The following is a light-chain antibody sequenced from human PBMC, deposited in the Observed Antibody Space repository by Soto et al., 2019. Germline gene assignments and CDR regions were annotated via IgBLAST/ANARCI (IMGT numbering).Light chain of an antibody. Sequence: AIRMTQSPSSCSASTGDRVTITCRASQGISSYLAWYQQKPGKAPKLLIYAASTLQSGVPSRFSGSGSGTDFTLTISCLQSVDFATYYCQQYYSYPPLFGPGTKVDIK. CDR2: AAS. J-gene: IGKJ3*01. CDR3: QQYYSYPPL. V-gene: IGKV1-8*01. CDR1: QGISSY.